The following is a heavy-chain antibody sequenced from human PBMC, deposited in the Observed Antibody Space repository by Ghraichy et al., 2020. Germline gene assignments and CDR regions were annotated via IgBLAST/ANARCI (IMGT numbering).Heavy chain of an antibody. J-gene: IGHJ4*02. V-gene: IGHV3-15*07. CDR3: STSGPSVTMGL. CDR1: GLTFSNAW. Sequence: GGSLRLSCAASGLTFSNAWMNWVRQAPGKGLEWVGRIKSKTNGGTIDYDAAVKDRFTISRDDSKNTVFLQMNSLKSDDTAVYFCSTSGPSVTMGLWGQGTLVTVSS. CDR2: IKSKTNGGTI. D-gene: IGHD3-10*01.